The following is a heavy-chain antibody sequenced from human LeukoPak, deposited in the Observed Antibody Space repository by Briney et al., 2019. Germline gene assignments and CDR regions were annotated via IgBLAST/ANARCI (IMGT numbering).Heavy chain of an antibody. CDR3: ARSGDGYNYLDY. Sequence: ASVKVSCKASRYTFTGYYMHWVRQAPGQGLEWMGWINPNSGGTNYAQKFQGRVTMTRDTSISTAYMELSRLRSDDTAVYYCARSGDGYNYLDYWGQGTLVTVSS. CDR2: INPNSGGT. D-gene: IGHD5-24*01. J-gene: IGHJ4*02. V-gene: IGHV1-2*02. CDR1: RYTFTGYY.